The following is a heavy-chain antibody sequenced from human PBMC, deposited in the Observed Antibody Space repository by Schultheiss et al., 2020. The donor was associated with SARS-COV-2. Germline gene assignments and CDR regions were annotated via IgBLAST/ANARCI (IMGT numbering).Heavy chain of an antibody. D-gene: IGHD5-18*01. CDR1: GFTFSSYA. Sequence: GESLKISCAASGFTFSSYAMHWVRQAPGKGLEWVAVISYDGSNKYYADSVKGRFTISRDNSKNTLYLQMNSLRAEDTAVYYCAKDGGYSYGSDFDYWGQGTLVTVSS. CDR2: ISYDGSNK. J-gene: IGHJ4*02. V-gene: IGHV3-30*01. CDR3: AKDGGYSYGSDFDY.